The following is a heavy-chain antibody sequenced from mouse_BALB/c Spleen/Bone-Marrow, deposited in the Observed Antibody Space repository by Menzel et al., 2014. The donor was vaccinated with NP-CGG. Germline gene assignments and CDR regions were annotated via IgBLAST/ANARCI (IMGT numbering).Heavy chain of an antibody. CDR2: IDPAKGNT. CDR1: GFNIKDTH. V-gene: IGHV14-3*02. D-gene: IGHD1-1*01. CDR3: PRDCGRTAWFAT. Sequence: VQLQQSGAEVVKPGASVKLSCTASGFNIKDTHIHWVEQRPEQGLEWIGMIDPAKGNTKYDSKFQGKATITSDTSSNTAYRQLGSRTSEDTAVYYCPRDCGRTAWFATGAKGLWSLSLQ. J-gene: IGHJ3*01.